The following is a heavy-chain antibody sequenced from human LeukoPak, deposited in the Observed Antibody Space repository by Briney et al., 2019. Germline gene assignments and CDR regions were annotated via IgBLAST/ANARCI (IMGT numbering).Heavy chain of an antibody. CDR3: AKVPSMVRGVAFDY. CDR1: GFTFSSYA. J-gene: IGHJ4*02. CDR2: ISGSGGST. V-gene: IGHV3-23*01. D-gene: IGHD3-10*01. Sequence: PGGSLRLSCAASGFTFSSYAMSWVRQAPGKGLEWVSAISGSGGSTYYADSVKGRFTISRDNSKNTLYPQMNSLRAEDTAVYYCAKVPSMVRGVAFDYWGQGTLVTVSS.